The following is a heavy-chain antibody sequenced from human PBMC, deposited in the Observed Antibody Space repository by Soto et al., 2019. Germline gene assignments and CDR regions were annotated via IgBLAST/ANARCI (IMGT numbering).Heavy chain of an antibody. D-gene: IGHD4-4*01. CDR1: GYTFTSYG. J-gene: IGHJ4*02. V-gene: IGHV1-18*01. CDR2: ISAYNGNT. Sequence: ASVKVSCKASGYTFTSYGISWVRQAPGQGLEWMGWISAYNGNTNYAQKLQGRVTMTTDTSTSTAYMELRSLRSDDTAVYYCAREVYSNHRDINFAYWGQGTLVTVSS. CDR3: AREVYSNHRDINFAY.